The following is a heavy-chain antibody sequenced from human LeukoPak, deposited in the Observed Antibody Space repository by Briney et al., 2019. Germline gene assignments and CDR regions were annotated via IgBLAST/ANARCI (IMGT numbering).Heavy chain of an antibody. CDR3: ARDHRYSSSSGDFDY. D-gene: IGHD6-6*01. CDR1: GFTFSSYS. V-gene: IGHV3-21*01. CDR2: ISSSSSYT. Sequence: GGSLRLSCAASGFTFSSYSMNWVRQAPGKGLEWVSSISSSSSYTYYADSVKGRFTISRDNAKNSLYLQMNSLRAEDTAVYYCARDHRYSSSSGDFDYWGQGTLVTVSS. J-gene: IGHJ4*02.